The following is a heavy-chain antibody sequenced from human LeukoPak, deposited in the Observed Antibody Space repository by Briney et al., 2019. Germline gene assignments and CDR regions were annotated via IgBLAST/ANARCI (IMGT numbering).Heavy chain of an antibody. Sequence: GGSLRLSCAASGFTFSSYGMHCVRQAPGKGLEWVAVISYDGSNKYYTDSVKGRFTISRDNSKNTLYLQMNSLRAEDTAVYYCAKPHYCSSTSCYGESPFDYWGQGALVTVSS. CDR1: GFTFSSYG. CDR3: AKPHYCSSTSCYGESPFDY. J-gene: IGHJ4*02. D-gene: IGHD2-2*01. V-gene: IGHV3-30*18. CDR2: ISYDGSNK.